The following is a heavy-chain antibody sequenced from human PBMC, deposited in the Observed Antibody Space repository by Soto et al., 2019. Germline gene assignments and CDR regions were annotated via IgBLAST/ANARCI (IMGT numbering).Heavy chain of an antibody. V-gene: IGHV3-48*01. Sequence: GGSLRPSCAASGFTFCSYSMNWVRQAPGKGLEWVSYIRSTSTTIHYADSVKGRFIISRDNAKNSLYLQMNSLRAEDTAVYYCTRDPHALDIWGQGTMVTVSS. CDR1: GFTFCSYS. CDR3: TRDPHALDI. CDR2: IRSTSTTI. J-gene: IGHJ3*02.